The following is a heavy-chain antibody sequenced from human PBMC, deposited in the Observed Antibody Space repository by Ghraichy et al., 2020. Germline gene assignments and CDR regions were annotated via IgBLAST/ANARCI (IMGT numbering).Heavy chain of an antibody. V-gene: IGHV3-21*01. J-gene: IGHJ4*02. CDR3: ARDVRSSGTSGWYLHLDY. D-gene: IGHD6-19*01. CDR1: GFTFRNYD. Sequence: GGSLRLSCGASGFTFRNYDMNWVRQAPGKGLEWVSSISGSSGKAYYPDSVRGRFTTSRDNTRDSLYLQMDGLRAEDTAVYYCARDVRSSGTSGWYLHLDYWGRGTLVTVSS. CDR2: ISGSSGKA.